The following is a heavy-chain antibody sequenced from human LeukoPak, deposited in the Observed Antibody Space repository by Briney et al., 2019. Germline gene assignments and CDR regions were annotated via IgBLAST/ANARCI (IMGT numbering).Heavy chain of an antibody. D-gene: IGHD3-22*01. CDR2: ISGSGGST. V-gene: IGHV3-23*01. CDR3: AKDFKNYYDSSGHYFDY. CDR1: GFIFSSYG. J-gene: IGHJ4*02. Sequence: PGGSLRLSCAASGFIFSSYGMSWVRQAPGKGLEWVSAISGSGGSTYYADSVKGRFTISRDNSKNTLYLQMNSLRAEDTAVYYCAKDFKNYYDSSGHYFDYWGQGTLVTVSS.